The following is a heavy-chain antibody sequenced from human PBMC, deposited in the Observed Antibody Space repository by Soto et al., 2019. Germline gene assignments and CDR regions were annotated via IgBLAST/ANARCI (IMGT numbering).Heavy chain of an antibody. CDR1: GLTFISYA. Sequence: GVCLRLCCAASGLTFISYAVSLVRQAPGKGLEGVSAISGSGCSTYYADSVKFRCTIARDNSKKTLYLQPNTLRAEAPAVYSCAKSILPGPCRAFAISGQGTMVTVSS. J-gene: IGHJ3*02. CDR2: ISGSGCST. V-gene: IGHV3-23*01. CDR3: AKSILPGPCRAFAI.